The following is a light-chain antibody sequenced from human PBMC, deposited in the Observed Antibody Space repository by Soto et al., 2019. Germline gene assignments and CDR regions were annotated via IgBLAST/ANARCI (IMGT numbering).Light chain of an antibody. J-gene: IGLJ2*01. CDR2: EVS. V-gene: IGLV2-8*01. CDR3: SSYAGSNNLV. CDR1: SSDVGGYNY. Sequence: QSVLTQPPSASGSPGQSVTISCTGTSSDVGGYNYVSWYQQHPGQAPKLMIYEVSKRPSGVPDRFFGSKSGNTASLTVSGLQDEDEADYYCSSYAGSNNLVFGGGTKLTVL.